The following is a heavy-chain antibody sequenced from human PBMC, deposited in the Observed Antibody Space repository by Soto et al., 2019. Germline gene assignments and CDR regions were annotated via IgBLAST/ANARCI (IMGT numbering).Heavy chain of an antibody. J-gene: IGHJ6*02. V-gene: IGHV1-18*01. CDR1: GYTFTSHG. CDR2: ISPFNGRR. Sequence: QVHLVQSGLEVRKPGASVRLSCKASGYTFTSHGISWVRQAPGQGLEWVGWISPFNGRRDIGDSFQGRVSMSTDTGSAYMEVRGLRFDDTAIYFCGRCIQPSVPSATDVWGQGTTVMVSS. D-gene: IGHD1-1*01. CDR3: GRCIQPSVPSATDV.